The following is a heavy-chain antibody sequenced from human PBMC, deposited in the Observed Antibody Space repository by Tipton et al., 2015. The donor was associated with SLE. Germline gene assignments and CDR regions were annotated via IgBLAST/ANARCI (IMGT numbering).Heavy chain of an antibody. D-gene: IGHD1-26*01. Sequence: SLRLSCAASGFTFDNYAMSWVRQAPGKGLEWVSIFYDGVGSSTDYADFVEGRFTMSRDMSQNTLYLQMNSLRAEDTAVYYCARELLPYYGMDVWGQGTTVTVSS. CDR1: GFTFDNYA. V-gene: IGHV3-23*03. CDR3: ARELLPYYGMDV. CDR2: FYDGVGSST. J-gene: IGHJ6*02.